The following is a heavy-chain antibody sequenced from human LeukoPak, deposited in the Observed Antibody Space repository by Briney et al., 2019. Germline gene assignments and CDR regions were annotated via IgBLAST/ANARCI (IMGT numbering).Heavy chain of an antibody. J-gene: IGHJ4*02. V-gene: IGHV3-30*18. CDR3: AKDSYDSSGYYQTDY. Sequence: GGSLRLSCAASGFTFSTYAMSWVRQAPGKGLEWVAVISYDGSNKYYADSVKGRFTISRDNSKNTLYLQMNSLRAEDTAVYYCAKDSYDSSGYYQTDYWGQGTLVTVSS. D-gene: IGHD3-22*01. CDR2: ISYDGSNK. CDR1: GFTFSTYA.